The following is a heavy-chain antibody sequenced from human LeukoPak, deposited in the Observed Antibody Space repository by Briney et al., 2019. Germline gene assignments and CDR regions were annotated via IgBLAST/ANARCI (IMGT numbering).Heavy chain of an antibody. CDR2: IYNSGNT. J-gene: IGHJ2*01. CDR3: AKESNSSDNWYFDL. Sequence: SETLSLTCTVSGGSISGYYWSWIRQPPGEGLEWIGYIYNSGNTNYNPSLKSRVTISVDKSKNQFSLKLSSVTAADTAVYYCAKESNSSDNWYFDLWGRGTLVTVSS. D-gene: IGHD2/OR15-2a*01. CDR1: GGSISGYY. V-gene: IGHV4-59*01.